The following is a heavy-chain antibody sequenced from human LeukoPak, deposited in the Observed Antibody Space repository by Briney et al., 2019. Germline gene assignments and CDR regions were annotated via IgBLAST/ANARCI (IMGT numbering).Heavy chain of an antibody. J-gene: IGHJ5*02. CDR2: INHSGST. CDR1: GGSFSGYY. CDR3: ARSTTASRLFDP. D-gene: IGHD4-17*01. V-gene: IGHV4-34*01. Sequence: PSETLSLTCAVYGGSFSGYYWSWIRQPPGKGLEWIGEINHSGSTNYNPSLKSRVTISVDTSKNQFSLKLSSVTAADTAVYYCARSTTASRLFDPWGQGTLVTVSS.